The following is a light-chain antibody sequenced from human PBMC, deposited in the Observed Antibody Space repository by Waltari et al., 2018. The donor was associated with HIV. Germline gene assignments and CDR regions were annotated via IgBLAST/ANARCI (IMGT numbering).Light chain of an antibody. CDR1: SPNIVGTS. CDR2: RNN. J-gene: IGLJ3*02. V-gene: IGLV1-47*01. CDR3: AAWDDSLSGVL. Sequence: QSVLTQPPSASGAPGQRVPMSCSARSPNIVGTSVYWYQHLPGSAPKLLISRNNNRPSGVPDRFSGSKSGTSASLAISGLRSEDEADYYCAAWDDSLSGVLFGGGTKLTVL.